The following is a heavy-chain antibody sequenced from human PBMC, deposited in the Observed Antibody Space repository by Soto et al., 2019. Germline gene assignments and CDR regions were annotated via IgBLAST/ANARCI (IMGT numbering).Heavy chain of an antibody. Sequence: PSDTLSLTCTVSGGSISSYYWSWIRQPPGKGLEWIGYIYYSGSTNYNPSLKSRVTISVDTSKNQFSLKLSSVTAADTAVYYCARLNVAYDSSGYYYSFDYWGQGTLVTVSS. V-gene: IGHV4-59*01. CDR2: IYYSGST. CDR3: ARLNVAYDSSGYYYSFDY. CDR1: GGSISSYY. D-gene: IGHD3-22*01. J-gene: IGHJ4*02.